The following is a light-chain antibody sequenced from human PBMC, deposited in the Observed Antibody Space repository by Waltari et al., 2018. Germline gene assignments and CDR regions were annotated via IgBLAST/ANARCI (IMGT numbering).Light chain of an antibody. J-gene: IGLJ3*02. CDR2: EVT. CDR1: SSDMGGHNN. V-gene: IGLV2-14*01. CDR3: TSYTTSVTWV. Sequence: QPALTQPASVSGSPGQSTTTSSPATSSDMGGHNNAPWYQQHPGKAPKLVIFEVTTRPSGVSNRFSGSKSGNTASLTISGLQAEDEADYYCTSYTTSVTWVFGGGTKVTVL.